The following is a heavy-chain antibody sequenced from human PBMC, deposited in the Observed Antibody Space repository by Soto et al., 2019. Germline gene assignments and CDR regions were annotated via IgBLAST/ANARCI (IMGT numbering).Heavy chain of an antibody. CDR2: ISGSGGST. V-gene: IGHV3-23*01. CDR3: AKDGKYCSGGSCRPRYFDY. CDR1: GFTFSSYA. D-gene: IGHD2-15*01. Sequence: GGSLRLSCAASGFTFSSYAMSWVRQAPGKGLEWVSAISGSGGSTYYADSVKGRFTISRDNSKNTLYLQMNSLRAEDTAVYYCAKDGKYCSGGSCRPRYFDYWGQGSLVIVSS. J-gene: IGHJ4*02.